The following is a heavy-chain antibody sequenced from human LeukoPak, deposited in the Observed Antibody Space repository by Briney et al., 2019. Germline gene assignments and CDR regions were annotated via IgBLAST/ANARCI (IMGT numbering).Heavy chain of an antibody. CDR2: ISSSSSYI. V-gene: IGHV3-21*01. J-gene: IGHJ4*02. D-gene: IGHD6-13*01. CDR3: ARPTDGIFDY. Sequence: GESLRLSCAASGFTFSSYSMNWVRQAPGKGLEWVSSISSSSSYIYYADSVKGRFTISRDNATNSLYLQMNSLRAEDTAVYYCARPTDGIFDYWGQGTLVTVSS. CDR1: GFTFSSYS.